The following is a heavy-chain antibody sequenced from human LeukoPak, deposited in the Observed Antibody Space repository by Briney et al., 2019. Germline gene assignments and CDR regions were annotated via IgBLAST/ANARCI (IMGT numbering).Heavy chain of an antibody. D-gene: IGHD1/OR15-1a*01. CDR2: ISAYNGNT. J-gene: IGHJ4*02. CDR1: GYSFTRYG. V-gene: IGHV1-18*01. Sequence: VASVKVSCRTSGYSFTRYGISWVRQAPGQGLEWMGWISAYNGNTNYAQKLQGRVTMTTDTSTSTAYMELRSLRSDDTAVYYCARVGLSRGTHDYWGQGTLVTVSS. CDR3: ARVGLSRGTHDY.